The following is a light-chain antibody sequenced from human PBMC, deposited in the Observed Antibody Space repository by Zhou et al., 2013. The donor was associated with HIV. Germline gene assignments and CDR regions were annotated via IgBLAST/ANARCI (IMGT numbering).Light chain of an antibody. CDR1: QSVSRN. CDR3: QQRGNWPWT. Sequence: EIVLTQSPATLSLSPGERATLSCRASQSVSRNSLAWYQHKPGQAPRLLIFDASKRATGIPARFSGSGSGTDFTLTISGLEPEDFAAYYCQQRGNWPWTFGQGTKVAIK. V-gene: IGKV3-11*01. CDR2: DAS. J-gene: IGKJ1*01.